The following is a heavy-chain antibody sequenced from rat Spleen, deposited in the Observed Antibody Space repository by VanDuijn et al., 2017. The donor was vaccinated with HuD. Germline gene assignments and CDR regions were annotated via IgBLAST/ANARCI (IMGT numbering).Heavy chain of an antibody. CDR3: ARSLSYAHYFWYFNF. D-gene: IGHD1-12*01. V-gene: IGHV5-31*01. Sequence: EVQLVESGGGLVQPGRSLKLSCITSGFTFNYYWMTWIRQAPGKGLEWVASITNASGGTNYPDSVKGRFTISRDVAKSTLYLQMDSLRSEDTATYYCARSLSYAHYFWYFNFWGPGTMVTVSS. CDR1: GFTFNYYW. CDR2: ITNASGGT. J-gene: IGHJ1*01.